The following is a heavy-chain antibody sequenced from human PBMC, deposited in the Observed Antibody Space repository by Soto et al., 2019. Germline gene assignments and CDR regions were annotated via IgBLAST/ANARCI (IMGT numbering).Heavy chain of an antibody. J-gene: IGHJ3*02. V-gene: IGHV3-48*03. CDR3: ARGPITIFGVAPGAFNI. D-gene: IGHD3-3*01. CDR2: IGGSGTTI. Sequence: PGGSLRLSCAASGFTFSVYEINWVRQAPGKWLEWVSYIGGSGTTIYCADPVKGRFTISRDNAKNSLFLQMNSLRAEDTAVYYCARGPITIFGVAPGAFNIWGQGXMVTVS. CDR1: GFTFSVYE.